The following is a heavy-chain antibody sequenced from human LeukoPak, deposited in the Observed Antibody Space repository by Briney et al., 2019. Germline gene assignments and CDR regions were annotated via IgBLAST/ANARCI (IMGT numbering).Heavy chain of an antibody. CDR1: GDTVSSNSAA. V-gene: IGHV6-1*01. D-gene: IGHD6-19*01. CDR2: TYYRSKWYN. J-gene: IGHJ4*02. Sequence: SQTLSLTCAISGDTVSSNSAACNWIRQSPSRGLEWLGRTYYRSKWYNDYAVSVKSRITINPDTSKNQFSLQLNSVTPVYTAVCYCERDHIGVVGAVDYWGQGTLVTVSS. CDR3: ERDHIGVVGAVDY.